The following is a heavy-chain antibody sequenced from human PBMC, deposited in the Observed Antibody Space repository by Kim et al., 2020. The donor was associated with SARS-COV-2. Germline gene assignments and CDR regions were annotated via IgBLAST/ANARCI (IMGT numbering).Heavy chain of an antibody. CDR3: ASRWIQLWSFDY. V-gene: IGHV4-34*01. J-gene: IGHJ4*02. Sequence: NYNPSLTSRVTISVDTSKNQFSLKLSSVTAADTAVYYCASRWIQLWSFDYWGQGTLVTVSS. D-gene: IGHD5-18*01.